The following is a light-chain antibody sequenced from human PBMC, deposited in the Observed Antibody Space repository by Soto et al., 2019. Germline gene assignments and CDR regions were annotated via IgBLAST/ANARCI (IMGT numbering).Light chain of an antibody. J-gene: IGLJ1*01. Sequence: QPVLPQSPSASSALGASVKLTCTLSSGHSSFAIAWHQQQQEKGPRYLMKVNSDGSHSKGDGIPDRFSGSSSGAERYLTISSLQSEDEADYYCQTWGTGIQVFGTGTKLTVL. CDR3: QTWGTGIQV. CDR1: SGHSSFA. V-gene: IGLV4-69*01. CDR2: VNSDGSH.